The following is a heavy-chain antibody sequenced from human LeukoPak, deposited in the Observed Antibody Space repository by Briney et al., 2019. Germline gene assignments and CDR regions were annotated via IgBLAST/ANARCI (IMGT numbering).Heavy chain of an antibody. CDR3: ARVKAAARLFAFDI. CDR1: GFTFSSYW. CDR2: IKQDGSEK. D-gene: IGHD6-6*01. V-gene: IGHV3-7*01. J-gene: IGHJ3*02. Sequence: GGSLRLSCAASGFTFSSYWMSWVRQAPGKGQEWVANIKQDGSEKYYVDSVKGRFTISRDNAKNSLYLQMNSLRAEDTAVYYCARVKAAARLFAFDIWGQGTMVTVSS.